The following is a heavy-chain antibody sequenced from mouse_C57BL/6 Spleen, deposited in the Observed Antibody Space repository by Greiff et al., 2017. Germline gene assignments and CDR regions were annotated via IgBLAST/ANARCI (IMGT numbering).Heavy chain of an antibody. D-gene: IGHD2-4*01. V-gene: IGHV1-50*01. J-gene: IGHJ4*01. CDR2: IDPSDSYT. CDR3: ARGKLNYDYDGFYAMDY. Sequence: VQLQQPGAELVKPGASVKLSCKASGYTFTSYWMQWVKQRPGQGLEWIGEIDPSDSYTNYNQKFKGKATLTVDTSSSTAYMQLSSLTSEDSAVYYCARGKLNYDYDGFYAMDYWGQGTSVTVSS. CDR1: GYTFTSYW.